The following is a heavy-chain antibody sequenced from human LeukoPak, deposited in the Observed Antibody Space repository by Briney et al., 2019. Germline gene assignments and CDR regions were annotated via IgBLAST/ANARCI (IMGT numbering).Heavy chain of an antibody. CDR1: GYTFPNYG. J-gene: IGHJ4*02. CDR3: ARGGYSGYDYFDY. CDR2: ISAYNGNT. D-gene: IGHD5-12*01. Sequence: ASVEVSCYASGYTFPNYGISWVRPAPGQGLEWMGWISAYNGNTNYAQKLQGRVTMTTDTSTSTAYMELRSLRSDDTAVYYCARGGYSGYDYFDYWGQGTLVTVSS. V-gene: IGHV1-18*04.